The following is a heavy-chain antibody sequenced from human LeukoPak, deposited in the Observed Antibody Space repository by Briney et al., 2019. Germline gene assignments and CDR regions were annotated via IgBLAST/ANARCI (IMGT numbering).Heavy chain of an antibody. CDR1: RFIFSNYA. CDR2: IEGDGSGT. V-gene: IGHV3-23*03. CDR3: ARPRTSWLDAFDI. D-gene: IGHD1-14*01. J-gene: IGHJ3*02. Sequence: GGSLRLSCGASRFIFSNYAMTWVRQAPGKGLEWVSSIEGDGSGTYYADSVRGRFIVSRDNSKNTLFLQMNRLRAEDAAVYYCARPRTSWLDAFDIWGLGTVVTVSS.